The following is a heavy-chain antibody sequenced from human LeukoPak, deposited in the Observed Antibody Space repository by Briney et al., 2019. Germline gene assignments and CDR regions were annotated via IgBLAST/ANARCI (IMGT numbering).Heavy chain of an antibody. V-gene: IGHV4-59*12. CDR1: GDSITSYY. Sequence: SETLSLTCTVSGDSITSYYWSWIRQPPGKGLEWIGYIYYSGSTNYNPSLKSRVTISVDTSKNQFSLKLSSVTAADTAVYYCARDRGYSGSVWGQGTLVTVSS. CDR2: IYYSGST. J-gene: IGHJ4*02. CDR3: ARDRGYSGSV. D-gene: IGHD5-12*01.